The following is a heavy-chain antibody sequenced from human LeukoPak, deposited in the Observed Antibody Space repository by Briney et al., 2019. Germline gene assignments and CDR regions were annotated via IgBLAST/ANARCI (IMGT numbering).Heavy chain of an antibody. CDR2: INPNSGGT. CDR1: GYTFTGYY. J-gene: IGHJ3*02. CDR3: ARVLSSGYSIDAFDI. V-gene: IGHV1-2*02. D-gene: IGHD3-22*01. Sequence: GASVKVSCKASGYTFTGYYMHWVRQAPGQGLEWMGWINPNSGGTNYAQKFQGRVTMTRDTSISTAYMELSRLRSEDTAMYYCARVLSSGYSIDAFDIWGQGTVVTVSS.